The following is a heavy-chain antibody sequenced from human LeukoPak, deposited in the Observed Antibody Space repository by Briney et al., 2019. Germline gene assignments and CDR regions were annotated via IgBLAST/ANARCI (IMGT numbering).Heavy chain of an antibody. CDR1: GGSISSGGYY. V-gene: IGHV4-31*03. CDR3: AATPDSYYYDSSGHFDY. D-gene: IGHD3-22*01. Sequence: SETLSLTCTVSGGSISSGGYYWSWIRQHPGKGLEWIGYIYYSGSTYYNPSLKSRVTISVDTSKNQFSLKLSSVTAADTAVYYCAATPDSYYYDSSGHFDYWGQGTLVTVSS. CDR2: IYYSGST. J-gene: IGHJ4*02.